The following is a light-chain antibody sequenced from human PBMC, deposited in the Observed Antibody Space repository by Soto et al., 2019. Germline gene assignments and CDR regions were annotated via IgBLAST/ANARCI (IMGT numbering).Light chain of an antibody. Sequence: DIQMTQSPSSLSASVGDRVTITCQADQGISKSLSWYQQKPGMAPKLLIYDASNLETGVPSRFSGSGSGIDFPLTISSLQPEDFGRYYCQQYDDLPFTFGGGTKVEIK. J-gene: IGKJ4*01. V-gene: IGKV1-33*01. CDR1: QGISKS. CDR3: QQYDDLPFT. CDR2: DAS.